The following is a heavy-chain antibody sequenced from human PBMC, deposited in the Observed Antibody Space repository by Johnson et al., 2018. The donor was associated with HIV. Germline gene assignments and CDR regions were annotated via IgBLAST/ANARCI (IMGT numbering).Heavy chain of an antibody. CDR3: ARDLVRYFDPYAFDI. D-gene: IGHD3-9*01. J-gene: IGHJ3*02. CDR1: GFTVSSNY. CDR2: IYSGGTT. Sequence: VQLVESGGGLIQPGGSLRLSCAASGFTVSSNYMSWVRQAPGKGLEWVSLIYSGGTTYYADSVKGRFTISRDNSKNTLYLQMNSLRAEDTAVYYCARDLVRYFDPYAFDIWGQGTMVTVSS. V-gene: IGHV3-53*01.